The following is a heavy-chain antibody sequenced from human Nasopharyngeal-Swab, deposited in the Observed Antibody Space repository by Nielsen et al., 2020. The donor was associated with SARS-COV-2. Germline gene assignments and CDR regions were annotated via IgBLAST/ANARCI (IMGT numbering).Heavy chain of an antibody. J-gene: IGHJ4*02. CDR3: ARGGVAYNDNTEGLDY. V-gene: IGHV3-7*03. CDR1: GFTFNTYW. Sequence: GESLKISCAASGFTFNTYWMNWARQAPGMGLEWVANIKEDGSQKNYADSVKGRFTISRDNSKNSLYLQMNSLRAEDTAIYYCARGGVAYNDNTEGLDYWGRGALVTVSS. CDR2: IKEDGSQK. D-gene: IGHD3-22*01.